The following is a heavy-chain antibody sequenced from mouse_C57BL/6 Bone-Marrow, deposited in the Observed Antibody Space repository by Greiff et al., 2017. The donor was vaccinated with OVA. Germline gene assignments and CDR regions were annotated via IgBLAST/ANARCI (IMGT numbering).Heavy chain of an antibody. Sequence: QVHVKQPGAELVKPGASVKLSCKASGYTFTSYWMHWVKQRPGRGLEWIGRIDPNSGGTKYNDTFKSKATLTVDKPSSTAYMQLSSLTSEYSAVYYCARKGAYYYGSGYDMDYWGQGTSVTVSS. D-gene: IGHD1-1*01. CDR3: ARKGAYYYGSGYDMDY. V-gene: IGHV1-72*01. CDR1: GYTFTSYW. CDR2: IDPNSGGT. J-gene: IGHJ4*01.